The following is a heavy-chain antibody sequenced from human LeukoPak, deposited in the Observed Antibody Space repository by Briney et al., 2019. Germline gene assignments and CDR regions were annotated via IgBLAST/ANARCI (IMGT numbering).Heavy chain of an antibody. CDR3: AKGPHRDY. CDR1: GFTFSNYA. V-gene: IGHV3-23*01. J-gene: IGHJ4*02. Sequence: GGSLRLSRAASGFTFSNYAMSWVRQAPGKGLEWVSSLNGRGDSPYYADSVKGRFTISRDNSKNTLYLQMHSLRVEDTAVYYCAKGPHRDYWGQGTLLTVSS. CDR2: LNGRGDSP.